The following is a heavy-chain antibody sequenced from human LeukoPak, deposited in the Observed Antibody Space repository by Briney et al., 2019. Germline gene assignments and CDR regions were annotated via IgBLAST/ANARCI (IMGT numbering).Heavy chain of an antibody. Sequence: GGSLRLSCAASGFTVSSNYMSWVRQAPGKGLEWVANIKQDGSEKYYVDSVKGRFTISRDNAKNSLYLQMNSLRAEDTAVYYCARDSGYYDFDAFDIWGQGTMVTVSS. V-gene: IGHV3-7*01. J-gene: IGHJ3*02. D-gene: IGHD3-22*01. CDR2: IKQDGSEK. CDR1: GFTVSSNY. CDR3: ARDSGYYDFDAFDI.